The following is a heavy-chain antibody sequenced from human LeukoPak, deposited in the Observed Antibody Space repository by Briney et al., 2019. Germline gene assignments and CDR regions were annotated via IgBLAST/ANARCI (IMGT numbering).Heavy chain of an antibody. J-gene: IGHJ3*02. CDR1: GFTFSNYW. CDR3: ARPTIFGVVNDAFDI. D-gene: IGHD3-3*01. CDR2: ISYDGSNK. Sequence: AGGSLRLSCAASGFTFSNYWMGWVRQAPGKGLEWVAVISYDGSNKYYADSVKGRFTISRDNSKNTLYLQMNSLRAEDTAVYYCARPTIFGVVNDAFDIWGQGTMVTVSS. V-gene: IGHV3-30-3*01.